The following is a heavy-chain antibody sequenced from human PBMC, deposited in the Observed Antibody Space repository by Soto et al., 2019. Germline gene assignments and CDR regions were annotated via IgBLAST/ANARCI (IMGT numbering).Heavy chain of an antibody. CDR3: AREAVTTVFDY. Sequence: SETLSLTCPVSGGSISSYYWSWIRQPPGKGLEWIGYIYYSGSTNYNPSLKSRVTISVDTSKNQFSLKLSSVTAADTAVYYCAREAVTTVFDYWGQGTLVTVSS. V-gene: IGHV4-59*01. CDR1: GGSISSYY. CDR2: IYYSGST. D-gene: IGHD4-17*01. J-gene: IGHJ4*02.